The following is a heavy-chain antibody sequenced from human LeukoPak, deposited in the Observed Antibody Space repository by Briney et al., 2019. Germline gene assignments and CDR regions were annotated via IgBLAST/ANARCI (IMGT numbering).Heavy chain of an antibody. V-gene: IGHV3-33*01. Sequence: PGTSLRLSCAASGFTFSSYGMQWVRQAPGKGLEWVAVIWSDGSEIHYADSVEGRFTISRDNSENMMYLQMNNLRAEDTAVYYCVRSFTHWWWFDPWGQGTLVTVSS. CDR2: IWSDGSEI. CDR3: VRSFTHWWWFDP. CDR1: GFTFSSYG. J-gene: IGHJ5*02. D-gene: IGHD2-8*02.